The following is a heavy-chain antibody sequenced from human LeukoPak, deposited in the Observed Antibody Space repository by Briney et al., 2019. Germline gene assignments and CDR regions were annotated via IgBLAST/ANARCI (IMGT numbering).Heavy chain of an antibody. J-gene: IGHJ3*02. CDR2: INHSGST. Sequence: SETLSLTCAVYGGSFSGYYWSWIRQPPGKWLEWIGKINHSGSTNYNPSLKSRVTISVDTSKNQFSLKLSSVTAANTAVYYCARGLRRYYYDRSGTGAFDIGGEKTIDTVSS. CDR3: ARGLRRYYYDRSGTGAFDI. CDR1: GGSFSGYY. D-gene: IGHD3-22*01. V-gene: IGHV4-34*01.